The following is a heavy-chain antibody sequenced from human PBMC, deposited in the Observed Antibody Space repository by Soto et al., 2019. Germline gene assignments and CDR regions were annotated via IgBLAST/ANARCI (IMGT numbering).Heavy chain of an antibody. CDR1: GGSFSGYY. J-gene: IGHJ3*02. Sequence: SETLSLTCAAYGGSFSGYYWSWIRQPPGKGLEWIGEINHSGSTNYNPSLKSRVTISVDTSKNQFSLKLSSVTAADTAVYYCARVTIMITFGGVIVSRDAFDIWGQGTMVTVSS. CDR2: INHSGST. D-gene: IGHD3-16*02. CDR3: ARVTIMITFGGVIVSRDAFDI. V-gene: IGHV4-34*01.